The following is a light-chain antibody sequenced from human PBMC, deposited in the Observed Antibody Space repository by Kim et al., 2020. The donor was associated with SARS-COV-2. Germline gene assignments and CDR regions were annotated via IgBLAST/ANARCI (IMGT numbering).Light chain of an antibody. CDR2: AAS. Sequence: AIRITQSPSSLSASTGDRVTITCRASQGISSYLAWYQQKPGKAPKLLIYAASTLQSGVPSRFSGSGSGTDFTLTISCLQSEDFATYYCQQYYSYPRTFGQGTKLE. J-gene: IGKJ2*01. CDR3: QQYYSYPRT. CDR1: QGISSY. V-gene: IGKV1-8*01.